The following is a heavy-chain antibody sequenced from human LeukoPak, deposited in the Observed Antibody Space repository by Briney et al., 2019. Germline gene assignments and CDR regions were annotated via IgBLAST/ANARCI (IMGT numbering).Heavy chain of an antibody. CDR2: MNPNSGNT. V-gene: IGHV1-8*03. D-gene: IGHD4-17*01. CDR3: ASSTVTTLSPMGY. Sequence: ASVKVSCKASGYTFTSYDINWVRQATGQGLEWMGWMNPNSGNTGYAQKFQGRVTITRNTSIGTAYMELSSLRSEDTAVYYCASSTVTTLSPMGYWGQGTLVTVSS. J-gene: IGHJ4*02. CDR1: GYTFTSYD.